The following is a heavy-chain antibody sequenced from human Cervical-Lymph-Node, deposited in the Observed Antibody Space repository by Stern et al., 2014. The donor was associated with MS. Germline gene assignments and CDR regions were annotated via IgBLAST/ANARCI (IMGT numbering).Heavy chain of an antibody. CDR2: IIPALGSS. CDR3: AIRGMGRRQATDF. V-gene: IGHV1-69*01. D-gene: IGHD1-1*01. Sequence: QVQMVKSGAEVTKHGSSVRVSCKASENTFRSNAINWVRQAPGQGLEWMGGIIPALGSSNFARKVRGRGKITTDESTNTTYMEMTSLRFDDTAVYYCAIRGMGRRQATDFCGQGTLVTVSS. J-gene: IGHJ4*02. CDR1: ENTFRSNA.